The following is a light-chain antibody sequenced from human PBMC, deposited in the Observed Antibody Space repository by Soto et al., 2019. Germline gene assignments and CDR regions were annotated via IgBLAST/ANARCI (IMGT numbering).Light chain of an antibody. CDR3: QHRSNWPLT. V-gene: IGKV3-11*01. J-gene: IGKJ4*01. Sequence: EIVLTQSPATLSLSPGEGATLSCRASQSVSSYLDWYQQKPGQAPRRLIFDAFNRATGIPARFSGSGSGTDFTLTISSLEPEVFAVYYCQHRSNWPLTFGGGTKVEIK. CDR1: QSVSSY. CDR2: DAF.